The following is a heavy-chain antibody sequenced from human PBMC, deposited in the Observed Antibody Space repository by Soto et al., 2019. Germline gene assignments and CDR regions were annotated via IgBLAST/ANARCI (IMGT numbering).Heavy chain of an antibody. Sequence: GASVKVSCKVPKFSKYTLTDLSIHWVRQAPGKGLEWMGGFDPEEGDTIYAQKFQGRVTMTEDSSTDTAYLELRSLISEDTAVYYCATVGLQVPEIVVIPALVYWGQGALVTVSS. V-gene: IGHV1-24*01. J-gene: IGHJ4*02. CDR1: KYTLTDLS. D-gene: IGHD2-2*01. CDR3: ATVGLQVPEIVVIPALVY. CDR2: FDPEEGDT.